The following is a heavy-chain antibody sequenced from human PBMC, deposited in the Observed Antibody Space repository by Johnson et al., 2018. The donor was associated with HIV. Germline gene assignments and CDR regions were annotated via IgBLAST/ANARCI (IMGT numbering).Heavy chain of an antibody. Sequence: QVQLVESGGGLVKPGGSLRLSCAVSGFTFSDHYMSWIRQAPGKGLEWVSYISSSSSSIYYADSVKGRFTISRDNAKNSLYLQMNSLRVEDTALYYCARPVSIGWELEDDAFEIGGQGTMVTVSS. CDR1: GFTFSDHY. CDR3: ARPVSIGWELEDDAFEI. D-gene: IGHD3-10*01. CDR2: ISSSSSSI. V-gene: IGHV3-11*01. J-gene: IGHJ3*02.